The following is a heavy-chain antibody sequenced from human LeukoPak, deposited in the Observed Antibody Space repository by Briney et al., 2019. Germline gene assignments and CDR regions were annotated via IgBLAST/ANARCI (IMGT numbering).Heavy chain of an antibody. J-gene: IGHJ4*02. D-gene: IGHD5-18*01. CDR2: IKSKTDGGTT. V-gene: IGHV3-15*01. CDR1: GFTFSNAW. Sequence: GGSPRLSCAASGFTFSNAWMSWVRQAPGKGLEWVGRIKSKTDGGTTGYAAPVKGRFTISRDDSKNTLYLQMNSLKTEDTAVYYCTTDPPIDTAMDTGDYWGQGTLVTVSS. CDR3: TTDPPIDTAMDTGDY.